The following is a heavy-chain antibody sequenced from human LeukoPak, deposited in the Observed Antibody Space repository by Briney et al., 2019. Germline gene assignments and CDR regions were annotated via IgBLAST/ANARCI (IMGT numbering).Heavy chain of an antibody. CDR1: GFTFSSYA. CDR3: AKVRLGYSSGWYGY. D-gene: IGHD6-19*01. J-gene: IGHJ4*02. V-gene: IGHV3-23*01. CDR2: ISGSGGST. Sequence: GGSLRLSCAASGFTFSSYAMSWVRQAPGKGLEWVSAISGSGGSTYYADSVKGLFTISRDNSKNTLYLQMNSLRAEDTAVYYCAKVRLGYSSGWYGYWGQGTLVAVSS.